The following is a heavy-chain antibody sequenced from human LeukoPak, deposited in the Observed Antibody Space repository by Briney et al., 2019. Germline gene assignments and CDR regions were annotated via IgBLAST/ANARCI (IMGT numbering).Heavy chain of an antibody. Sequence: GGSLRLSCAASGFTVSNILMNWVRQAPGKGLEGVSIICSGGSTYYADSVKGRFTISRDNSKNTPDLQMNSLRAEDTAVYYCARMPFTRNDYYGLDVWGQGTTVTVSS. CDR3: ARMPFTRNDYYGLDV. CDR1: GFTVSNIL. V-gene: IGHV3-66*01. D-gene: IGHD3-10*01. CDR2: ICSGGST. J-gene: IGHJ6*02.